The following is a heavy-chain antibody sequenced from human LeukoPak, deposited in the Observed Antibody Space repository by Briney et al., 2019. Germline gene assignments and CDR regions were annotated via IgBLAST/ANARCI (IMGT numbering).Heavy chain of an antibody. CDR1: GDSISTSSYY. D-gene: IGHD3-22*01. Sequence: SETLSLTCTVSGDSISTSSYYWGWIRQPPGKGLEWIGSIYYTGSTFYNPSLKSRVTISVDTSKNQFSLKLSSVTAADTAVYYCARPFYYDSNGGEGMDVWGQGTTVTVSS. CDR3: ARPFYYDSNGGEGMDV. J-gene: IGHJ6*02. V-gene: IGHV4-39*01. CDR2: IYYTGST.